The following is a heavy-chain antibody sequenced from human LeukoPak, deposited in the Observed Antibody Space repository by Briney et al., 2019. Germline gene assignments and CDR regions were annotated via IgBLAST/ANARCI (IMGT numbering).Heavy chain of an antibody. J-gene: IGHJ3*02. CDR1: GFTFNKHH. V-gene: IGHV3-21*04. CDR2: ISSSSVYT. Sequence: GGSLRLSCVASGFTFNKHHMNWVRQAPGKGLEWVSSISSSSVYTHYADSVKGRFTISRDNGKNPLYLQMHSLRAEDTALYYCARDALRDDAFDIWGQGTLVTVSS. CDR3: ARDALRDDAFDI.